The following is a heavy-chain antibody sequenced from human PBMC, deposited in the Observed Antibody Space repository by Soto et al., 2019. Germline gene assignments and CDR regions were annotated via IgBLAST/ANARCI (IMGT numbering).Heavy chain of an antibody. D-gene: IGHD3-16*02. Sequence: EVQLVESGGGLVQPGGSLRLSCAASGFTVSSNYMSWVRPAPGKGLEWVSVIYSGGSTYYADSVKGRFTISRHNSKNTLYLQMNSLRAEDTAVYYCARELRFGGVIEEAFDIWGQGTMVTVSS. CDR1: GFTVSSNY. CDR3: ARELRFGGVIEEAFDI. J-gene: IGHJ3*02. V-gene: IGHV3-53*04. CDR2: IYSGGST.